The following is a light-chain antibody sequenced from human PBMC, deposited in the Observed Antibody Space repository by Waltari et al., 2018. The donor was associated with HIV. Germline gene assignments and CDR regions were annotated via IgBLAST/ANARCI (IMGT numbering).Light chain of an antibody. Sequence: EIVLTQSPATLSLSPGERATVSCRASQSVSSYLAWYPQKPGQAPRLLIYDASNRATGIPVRFSGSGSVTDFTLTISSLEPEDFAVYYCQQRSNWPRTFGQGTKVEIK. V-gene: IGKV3-11*01. CDR3: QQRSNWPRT. CDR1: QSVSSY. J-gene: IGKJ1*01. CDR2: DAS.